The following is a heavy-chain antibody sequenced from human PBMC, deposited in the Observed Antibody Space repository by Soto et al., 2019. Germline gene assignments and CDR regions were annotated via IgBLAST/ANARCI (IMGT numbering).Heavy chain of an antibody. CDR3: ARSSPLSRSHLDY. J-gene: IGHJ4*02. D-gene: IGHD3-16*02. Sequence: PGGSLRLSWAASGFTFSSYWETWVRQAPGKGLEWVAKRNQDSSEKYSVDSAKGRFTISRDNAKNSLYLQMNSLTVDATAVSYCARSSPLSRSHLDYWGQGALVTVSS. CDR2: RNQDSSEK. CDR1: GFTFSSYW. V-gene: IGHV3-7*03.